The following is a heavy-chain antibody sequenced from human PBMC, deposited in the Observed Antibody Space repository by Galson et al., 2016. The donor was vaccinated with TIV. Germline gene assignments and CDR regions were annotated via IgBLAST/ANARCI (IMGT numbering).Heavy chain of an antibody. D-gene: IGHD2-2*01. J-gene: IGHJ3*02. Sequence: CAISGDSVSSDSADWNWVRQSPSRGLEWLGRTYYRSRWYYDYKVSVKSRITINPDTSKNQFSLQLNSVTPEDTAVYYCTRAAGKNGASCYATCETFDIWGQGTMVTVSS. CDR1: GDSVSSDSAD. CDR3: TRAAGKNGASCYATCETFDI. CDR2: TYYRSRWYY. V-gene: IGHV6-1*01.